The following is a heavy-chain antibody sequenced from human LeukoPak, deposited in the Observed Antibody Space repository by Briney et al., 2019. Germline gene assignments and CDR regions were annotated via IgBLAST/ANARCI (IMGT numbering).Heavy chain of an antibody. V-gene: IGHV1-18*01. CDR1: GYTFTNFG. D-gene: IGHD6-19*01. CDR3: ARAGADTEIDY. CDR2: INAYNGNT. J-gene: IGHJ4*02. Sequence: GASVKVSCKASGYTFTNFGISWVRQAPGQGLEWMGWINAYNGNTHYAQKFQGRVTMTTDTSTSTAYMELRSLRSDDTAVYYCARAGADTEIDYWGQGTLVTVSS.